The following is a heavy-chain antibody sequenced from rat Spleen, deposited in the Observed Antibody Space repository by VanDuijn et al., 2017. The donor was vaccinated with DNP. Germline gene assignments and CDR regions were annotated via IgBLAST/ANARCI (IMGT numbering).Heavy chain of an antibody. CDR2: IWSGGST. CDR3: ARSHYSNYNYYIMDA. Sequence: QVQLKESGPGLVQPSQTLSLTCTVSGFSLTSYGVSWVRQPPGKGLEWIGEIWSGGSTHYNPALKSRLSISRDTSKSQVFLKMSSLKTEDTATYYCARSHYSNYNYYIMDAWGQGASVTVSS. CDR1: GFSLTSYG. J-gene: IGHJ4*01. D-gene: IGHD1-2*01. V-gene: IGHV2-4*01.